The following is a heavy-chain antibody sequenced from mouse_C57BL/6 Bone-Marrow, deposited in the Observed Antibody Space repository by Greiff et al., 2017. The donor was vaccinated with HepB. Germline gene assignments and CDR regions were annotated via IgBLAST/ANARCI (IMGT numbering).Heavy chain of an antibody. D-gene: IGHD2-2*01. CDR1: GYTFTSYW. V-gene: IGHV1-64*01. J-gene: IGHJ2*01. Sequence: QVQLKQPGAELIKPGASVKLSCKASGYTFTSYWMHWVKQRPGQGLEWIGMIHPNSGSTNYNEKFKSKATLTVDKSSSTAYMQLSSLTSEDSAVYYCARRMVTTPYYFDYWGQGTTLTVSS. CDR2: IHPNSGST. CDR3: ARRMVTTPYYFDY.